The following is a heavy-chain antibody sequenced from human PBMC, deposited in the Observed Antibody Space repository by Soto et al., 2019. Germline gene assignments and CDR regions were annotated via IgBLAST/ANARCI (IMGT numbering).Heavy chain of an antibody. V-gene: IGHV4-34*01. CDR2: IHQSGSI. CDR3: ARGQDRAKVGY. D-gene: IGHD5-18*01. Sequence: QVQLQQWGVGLLKPSETLSLTCAVYGGSFSGSYWNWIRQSPGKGLEWIGEIHQSGSIRYNPSLKSRVAISVDTSKNQCSLQLTSVTAADTAVYYCARGQDRAKVGYWGQGTLVTVSS. J-gene: IGHJ4*02. CDR1: GGSFSGSY.